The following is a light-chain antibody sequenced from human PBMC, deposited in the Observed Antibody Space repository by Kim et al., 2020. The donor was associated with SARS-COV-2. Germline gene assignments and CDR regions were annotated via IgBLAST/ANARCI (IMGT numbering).Light chain of an antibody. CDR2: DVS. CDR1: TSDPY. CDR3: TSYTGDTTV. J-gene: IGLJ1*01. Sequence: VSGSPRQSITISCTAATSDPYVAWYQQHPDKAPKLTIYDVSKRPSGVSDRFSGFKSGNTASLTISGLQAEDEAHYFCTSYTGDTTVFGPGTKVTVL. V-gene: IGLV2-14*03.